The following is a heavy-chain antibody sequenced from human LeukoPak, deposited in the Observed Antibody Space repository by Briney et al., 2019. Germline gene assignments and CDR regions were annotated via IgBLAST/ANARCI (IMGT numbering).Heavy chain of an antibody. CDR1: GDSISSGGYY. CDR3: ARDYSRGYAWFDP. Sequence: PSETLSLTCTVSGDSISSGGYYWSWIRQHPGKGLEWIGYIYYSGSAYYSPFLKSRVSISVDTSKNQFPLKLTSVTAADTALYFCARDYSRGYAWFDPWGQGILVTVSS. D-gene: IGHD5-12*01. V-gene: IGHV4-31*03. CDR2: IYYSGSA. J-gene: IGHJ5*02.